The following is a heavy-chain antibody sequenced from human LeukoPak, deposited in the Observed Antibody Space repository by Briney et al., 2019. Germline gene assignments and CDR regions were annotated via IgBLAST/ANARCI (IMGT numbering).Heavy chain of an antibody. CDR1: GGSISSYY. Sequence: TETLSLTCTVSGGSISSYYWSWIRQPPGKGLEWIGYIYYSGSTNYNPSLKSRVTISVDTSKNQFSLKLSSVTAADTAVYYCARRYGDYDYFDYWGQGTLVTVSS. CDR3: ARRYGDYDYFDY. D-gene: IGHD4-17*01. CDR2: IYYSGST. V-gene: IGHV4-59*01. J-gene: IGHJ4*02.